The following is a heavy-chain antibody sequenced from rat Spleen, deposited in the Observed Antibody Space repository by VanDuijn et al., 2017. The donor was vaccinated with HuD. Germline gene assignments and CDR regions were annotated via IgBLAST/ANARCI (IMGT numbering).Heavy chain of an antibody. D-gene: IGHD1-2*01. CDR3: AIKWEKNYYSSYIRYYWYFDF. CDR1: GFTFSNYG. Sequence: EVQLVESGGGLVQPGRSLKLSCAASGFTFSNYGMAWVRQAPTKGLEWVATISYDGSSTYYRDSVKGRFTISRDNAKSTLYLQMDSLRSEDTATYYCAIKWEKNYYSSYIRYYWYFDFWGPGTMVTVSS. V-gene: IGHV5-29*01. CDR2: ISYDGSST. J-gene: IGHJ1*01.